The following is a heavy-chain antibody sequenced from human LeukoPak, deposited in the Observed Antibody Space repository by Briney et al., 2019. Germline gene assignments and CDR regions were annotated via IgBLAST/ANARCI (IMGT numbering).Heavy chain of an antibody. CDR2: IYSGCST. D-gene: IGHD6-19*01. J-gene: IGHJ4*02. CDR1: GYTVSSNY. CDR3: AREIAVAGNGNFDY. V-gene: IGHV3-66*01. Sequence: GGSLRLSCAASGYTVSSNYMSWVREAPGEGLEWVSVIYSGCSTYYADSVKGRFTIPRDNSKNTLYLQMNSLRAEDRAVYYCAREIAVAGNGNFDYWGQGTLVTVSS.